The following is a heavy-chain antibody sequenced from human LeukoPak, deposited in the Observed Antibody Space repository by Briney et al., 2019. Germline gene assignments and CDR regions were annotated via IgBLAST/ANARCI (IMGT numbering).Heavy chain of an antibody. Sequence: GGSLRLSCAASGFTFSNCSMNWVRQAPGKWLEWVSYISSSSSYIYYADSVKGRFTISRDNAKNSLYLQMNSLRAEDTAVYYCARDRSLAAAGTSLGYWGQGTLVTVSS. CDR3: ARDRSLAAAGTSLGY. CDR1: GFTFSNCS. D-gene: IGHD6-13*01. CDR2: ISSSSSYI. J-gene: IGHJ4*02. V-gene: IGHV3-21*01.